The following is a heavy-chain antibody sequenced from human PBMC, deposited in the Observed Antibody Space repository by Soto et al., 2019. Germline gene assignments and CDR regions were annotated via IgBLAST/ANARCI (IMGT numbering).Heavy chain of an antibody. V-gene: IGHV4-59*01. CDR2: IYYSGTT. D-gene: IGHD1-26*01. CDR3: ARGRGGTYDAFDI. CDR1: GGSMSPYF. Sequence: SETLSLTCTVSGGSMSPYFWSWIRQSPGKGLEWIGYIYYSGTTNYNPSFKSRVTTLLDTSKNQFSLKLVSLTAADTAFYYCARGRGGTYDAFDIWGPGALVTVSS. J-gene: IGHJ3*02.